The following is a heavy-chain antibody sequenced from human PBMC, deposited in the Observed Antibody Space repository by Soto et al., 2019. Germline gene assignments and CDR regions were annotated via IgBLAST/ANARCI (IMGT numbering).Heavy chain of an antibody. Sequence: QVQLVQSGAEVKKPGSSVKVSCKASGGTFSSYAISWVRQAPGQGLEWMGGIIPIFGTANYAQKFQGRVTITADESTSTGQMELRRLRFEVTAVFYCASRIAVAGRRGVSDFDYGGQGTLVPVAS. D-gene: IGHD6-19*01. CDR2: IIPIFGTA. CDR3: ASRIAVAGRRGVSDFDY. V-gene: IGHV1-69*01. J-gene: IGHJ4*02. CDR1: GGTFSSYA.